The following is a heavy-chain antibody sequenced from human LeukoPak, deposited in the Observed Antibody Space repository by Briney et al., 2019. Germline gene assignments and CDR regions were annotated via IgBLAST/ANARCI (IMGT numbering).Heavy chain of an antibody. J-gene: IGHJ3*02. CDR1: GGSISSYY. V-gene: IGHV4-4*07. Sequence: SETLSLTCTVSGGSISSYYWSWIRQPAGKGLEWIGRIYTSGSTNYNPSLKSRVTMSEDTSKNQFSLKLSSVTAADTAVYYCARVTYCGGDCPGGAFDIWGQGTMVTVSS. D-gene: IGHD2-21*02. CDR2: IYTSGST. CDR3: ARVTYCGGDCPGGAFDI.